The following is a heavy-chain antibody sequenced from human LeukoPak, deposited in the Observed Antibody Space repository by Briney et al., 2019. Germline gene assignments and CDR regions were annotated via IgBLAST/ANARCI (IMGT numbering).Heavy chain of an antibody. V-gene: IGHV3-33*06. J-gene: IGHJ4*02. D-gene: IGHD6-19*01. CDR1: GFTFSSYG. CDR3: AKDNSGWLDY. CDR2: IWYDGSNK. Sequence: GGSLRLSCAASGFTFSSYGMRWVRQAPGKGLEWVAVIWYDGSNKYYADSVKGRFTISRDNSKNTLYLQMNSLRAEDTAVYYCAKDNSGWLDYWGQGTLVTVSS.